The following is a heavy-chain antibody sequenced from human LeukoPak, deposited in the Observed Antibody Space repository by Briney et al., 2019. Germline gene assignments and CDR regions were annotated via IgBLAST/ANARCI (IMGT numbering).Heavy chain of an antibody. Sequence: PGGSLRLSCAASGFTFSSYEMNWVRQAPGKGLEWVSYISSSGSTIYYADSVKGRFTISRDNAKNSLYLQMNSLRAEDTAVYYCARESIAAAGFRWFDPWGQGTLVTVSS. J-gene: IGHJ5*02. CDR1: GFTFSSYE. CDR2: ISSSGSTI. CDR3: ARESIAAAGFRWFDP. V-gene: IGHV3-48*03. D-gene: IGHD6-13*01.